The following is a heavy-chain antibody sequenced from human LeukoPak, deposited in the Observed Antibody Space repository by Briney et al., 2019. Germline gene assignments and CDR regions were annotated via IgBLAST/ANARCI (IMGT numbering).Heavy chain of an antibody. CDR2: IYHSGST. CDR1: GGSISSSNW. Sequence: SGTLSLTCAVSGGSISSSNWWSWVRQPPAKGLEWIGEIYHSGSTNYNPSLKSRVIISVDKSKNQLSLKLSSVTAADTAVYYCARDSYLTGYYMAFDIWGQGTMVTVSS. CDR3: ARDSYLTGYYMAFDI. D-gene: IGHD3-9*01. V-gene: IGHV4-4*02. J-gene: IGHJ3*02.